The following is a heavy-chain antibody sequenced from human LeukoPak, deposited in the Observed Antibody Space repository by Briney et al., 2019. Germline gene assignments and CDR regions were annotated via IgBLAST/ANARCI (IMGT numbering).Heavy chain of an antibody. CDR3: AKDGYSSSGGQAFDI. D-gene: IGHD6-6*01. CDR2: ISGSGGST. V-gene: IGHV3-23*01. Sequence: GGSLRLSCAASGFAFSSYAMSWVRQAPGKGLEWVSAISGSGGSTYYADSVKGRFTISRDNSKNTLYLQMNSLRAEDTAVYYCAKDGYSSSGGQAFDIWGQGTMVTVSS. CDR1: GFAFSSYA. J-gene: IGHJ3*02.